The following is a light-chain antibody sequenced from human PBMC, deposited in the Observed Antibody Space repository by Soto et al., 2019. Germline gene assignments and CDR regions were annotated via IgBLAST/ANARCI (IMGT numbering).Light chain of an antibody. J-gene: IGKJ1*01. CDR1: QSVSIY. CDR2: AAS. V-gene: IGKV1-39*01. CDR3: QQSYSTPPWT. Sequence: DVQMTQSPSSLSAYVGDRVTTTCRASQSVSIYLNWYQQKPGKAPNLLISAASSLQNGVSSRFRGSGSGTDFTLTISGLQPEDFATYYCQQSYSTPPWTFGQGTKVDIK.